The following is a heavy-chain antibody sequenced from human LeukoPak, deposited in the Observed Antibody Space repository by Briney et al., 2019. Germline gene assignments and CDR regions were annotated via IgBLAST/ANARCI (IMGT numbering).Heavy chain of an antibody. CDR3: AKNPGFIAADGY. Sequence: PGGSLRLSCAASGFTFGCYARSWVRRALGKGVARVSAISGSGGSTYYADSVKGRFTISRDNSKTTLYLQMNSLRAEDTAVYYCAKNPGFIAADGYWGQGTLVTVSS. CDR2: ISGSGGST. V-gene: IGHV3-23*01. CDR1: GFTFGCYA. J-gene: IGHJ4*02. D-gene: IGHD6-13*01.